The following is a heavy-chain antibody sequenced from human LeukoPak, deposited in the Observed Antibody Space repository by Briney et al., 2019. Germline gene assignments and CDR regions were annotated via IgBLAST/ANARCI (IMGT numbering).Heavy chain of an antibody. CDR3: ARAISYYYDSSGYPLAAFDI. Sequence: PSETLSLTCSVSGDSITNSYWSWIRQPPGKGPEWIAYIYHSGTTNYTPSLKSRVTISVDTSKNQFSLKLSSVTAADTAVYYCARAISYYYDSSGYPLAAFDIWGQGTMVTVSS. CDR2: IYHSGTT. CDR1: GDSITNSY. V-gene: IGHV4-59*01. D-gene: IGHD3-22*01. J-gene: IGHJ3*02.